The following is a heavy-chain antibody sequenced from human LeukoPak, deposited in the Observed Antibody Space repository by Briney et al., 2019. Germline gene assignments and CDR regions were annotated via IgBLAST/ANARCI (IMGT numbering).Heavy chain of an antibody. Sequence: ASVKVSCKASGGTFSSYAISWVRQAPGQGLEWMGRIIPILGIANYAQKFRGRVTITADKSTSTAYMELSSLRSEDTAVYYCASGYSNDYWGQGTLVTVSS. D-gene: IGHD6-13*01. V-gene: IGHV1-69*04. CDR2: IIPILGIA. J-gene: IGHJ4*02. CDR1: GGTFSSYA. CDR3: ASGYSNDY.